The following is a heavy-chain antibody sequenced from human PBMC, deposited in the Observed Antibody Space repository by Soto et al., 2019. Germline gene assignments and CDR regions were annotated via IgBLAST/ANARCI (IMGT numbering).Heavy chain of an antibody. CDR2: INEDESAK. D-gene: IGHD6-19*01. J-gene: IGHJ4*02. CDR1: GFTFSRYW. CDR3: AKDLLPYSSGTDY. V-gene: IGHV3-7*01. Sequence: GSLRLSCPASGFTFSRYWVSWVRQAPGKGLEWVANINEDESAKYYVDSVKGRFSISRDNAKNSLYLQMSSLRAEDTAVYYCAKDLLPYSSGTDYWGQGTLVTVSS.